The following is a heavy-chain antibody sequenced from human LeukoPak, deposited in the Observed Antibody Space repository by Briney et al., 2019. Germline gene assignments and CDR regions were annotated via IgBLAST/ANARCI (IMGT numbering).Heavy chain of an antibody. J-gene: IGHJ4*02. CDR2: FDPEDGET. CDR1: GYTLTELS. Sequence: ASVKVSCKVSGYTLTELSMHWVRQAPGKGLEWMGGFDPEDGETIYAQKFQGRVTMTEDTSTDTAYMELSSLRSEDTAVYYCATHLRSYYYDSRGPPYYFDYWGQGTLVTVSS. CDR3: ATHLRSYYYDSRGPPYYFDY. D-gene: IGHD3-22*01. V-gene: IGHV1-24*01.